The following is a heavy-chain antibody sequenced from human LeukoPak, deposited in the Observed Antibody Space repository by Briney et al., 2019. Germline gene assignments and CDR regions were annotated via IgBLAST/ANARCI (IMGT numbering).Heavy chain of an antibody. V-gene: IGHV1-18*01. Sequence: ASVKVSCKASGYTFSNYGITWVRQAPGQGLEWMGWISGHNGNTNYAQKFQGRVTMTTETSTSTAYMELRSLRSDDTAVYYCARTCSGSSCYVIYWGQGTLLTVSS. D-gene: IGHD2-2*01. CDR2: ISGHNGNT. J-gene: IGHJ4*02. CDR3: ARTCSGSSCYVIY. CDR1: GYTFSNYG.